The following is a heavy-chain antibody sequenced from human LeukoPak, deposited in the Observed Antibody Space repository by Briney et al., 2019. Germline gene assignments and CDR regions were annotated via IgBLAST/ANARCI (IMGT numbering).Heavy chain of an antibody. D-gene: IGHD3-3*01. CDR1: GYTFTGYY. V-gene: IGHV1-2*02. CDR2: INPNSGGT. J-gene: IGHJ6*03. CDR3: ARDSKFLWSGPDPWYYMDV. Sequence: ASVEVSCKASGYTFTGYYMHWVRQAPGQGLEWMGWINPNSGGTNYAQKFQGRVTMTRDTSISTAYMELSRLRSDDTAVYYCARDSKFLWSGPDPWYYMDVWGKGTTVTVSS.